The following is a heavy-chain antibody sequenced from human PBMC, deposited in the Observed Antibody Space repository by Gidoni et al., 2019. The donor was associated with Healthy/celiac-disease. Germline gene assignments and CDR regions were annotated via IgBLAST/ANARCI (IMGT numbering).Heavy chain of an antibody. Sequence: QLQLQESGPGLVKPSETLSLTCTVSGGSISSSSYYWGWIRQPPGKGLEWIGSIYYSGSTYYNPSLKSRVTISVDTSKNQFSLKLSSVTAADTAVYYCARDSVTLYYYYYGMDVWGQGTTVTVSS. J-gene: IGHJ6*02. CDR3: ARDSVTLYYYYYGMDV. CDR1: GGSISSSSYY. CDR2: IYYSGST. D-gene: IGHD1-26*01. V-gene: IGHV4-39*07.